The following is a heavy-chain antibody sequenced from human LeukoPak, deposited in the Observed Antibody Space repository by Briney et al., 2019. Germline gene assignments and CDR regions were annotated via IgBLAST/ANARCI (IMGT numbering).Heavy chain of an antibody. V-gene: IGHV3-64*01. CDR1: GFTFSNYA. CDR2: ISTNGGVT. Sequence: RGSLTLSCAASGFTFSNYAMHWVRQAPGKGLEYVSAISTNGGVTYYANSVKGRFTISRDNSKNTLYLQMGSLRAEDMAVYYCATNGMDVWGQGTTVTVSS. CDR3: ATNGMDV. J-gene: IGHJ6*02.